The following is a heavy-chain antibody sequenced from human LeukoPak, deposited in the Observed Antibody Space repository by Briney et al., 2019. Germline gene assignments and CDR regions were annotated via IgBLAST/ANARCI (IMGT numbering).Heavy chain of an antibody. CDR2: INPNSGGT. Sequence: ASVTVSCKASGYTFTGYYMHWVRQAPGQGLEWMGWINPNSGGTNYAQKFQGRVTMTRDTSISTAYMELSRLRSDDTAVYYCARVVPAATSIGWFDPWGQGTLVTVSS. CDR1: GYTFTGYY. D-gene: IGHD2-2*01. J-gene: IGHJ5*02. V-gene: IGHV1-2*02. CDR3: ARVVPAATSIGWFDP.